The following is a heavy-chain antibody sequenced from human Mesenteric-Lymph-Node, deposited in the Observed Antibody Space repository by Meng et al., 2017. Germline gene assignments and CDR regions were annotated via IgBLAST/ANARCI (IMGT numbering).Heavy chain of an antibody. CDR3: ARNGPYYYYGMDV. CDR1: GFTFSSYW. V-gene: IGHV3-21*01. J-gene: IGHJ6*02. CDR2: ISSSSSYI. D-gene: IGHD2-8*01. Sequence: GESLKISCAASGFTFSSYWMSWVRQAPGKGLEWVSSISSSSSYIYYADSVKGRFTISRDNAKNSLYLQMNSLRAEDTAVYYCARNGPYYYYGMDVWGQGTTVTVSS.